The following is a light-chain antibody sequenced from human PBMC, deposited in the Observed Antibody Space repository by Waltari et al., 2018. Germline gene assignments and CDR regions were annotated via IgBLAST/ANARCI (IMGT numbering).Light chain of an antibody. CDR3: CSYAGSSFVV. CDR2: EVS. Sequence: QSALTQPASVSGSPGQSITISCTGTSSDVGSYHLVSWYQQHPGKAPQLMIYEVSKRPSGVSNRFSGSKSGNTASLTISGLQAEDEADYYCCSYAGSSFVVFGGGTKLTVL. CDR1: SSDVGSYHL. J-gene: IGLJ2*01. V-gene: IGLV2-23*02.